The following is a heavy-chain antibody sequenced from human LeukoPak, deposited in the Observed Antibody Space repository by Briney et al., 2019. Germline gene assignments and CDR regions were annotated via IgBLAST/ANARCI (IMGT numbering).Heavy chain of an antibody. V-gene: IGHV1-69*13. Sequence: ASVKVSCKASGGTFSSYAISWVRQAPGQGLEWMGGIIPIFGTANYAQKSQGRVTITADESTSTAYMELSSLRSEDTAVYYCARGDTAMVIRTDYYGMDVWGQGTTVTVSS. CDR3: ARGDTAMVIRTDYYGMDV. D-gene: IGHD5-18*01. CDR1: GGTFSSYA. J-gene: IGHJ6*02. CDR2: IIPIFGTA.